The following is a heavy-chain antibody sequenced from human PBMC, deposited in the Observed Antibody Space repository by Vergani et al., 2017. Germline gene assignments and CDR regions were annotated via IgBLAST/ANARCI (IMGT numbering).Heavy chain of an antibody. J-gene: IGHJ5*02. D-gene: IGHD3-10*01. CDR1: GSTVSGNY. V-gene: IGHV3-66*02. CDR3: ARGNYYGSGTYVEP. CDR2: IYSGDEK. Sequence: ELQLVESGGGLVQPGGSLRLSCAASGSTVSGNYMTWVRQAPGKGLEWVSHIYSGDEKYYADSVKGRVTISRDISKNTLHLQINNLRVEDTAEYYCARGNYYGSGTYVEPWGQGTLVTVSS.